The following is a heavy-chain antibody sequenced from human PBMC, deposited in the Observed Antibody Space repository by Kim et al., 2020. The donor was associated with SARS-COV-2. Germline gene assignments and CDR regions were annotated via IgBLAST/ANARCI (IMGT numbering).Heavy chain of an antibody. V-gene: IGHV3-30*01. D-gene: IGHD1-26*01. Sequence: ADSVKGRFTISRDNSKNTLYLQMNSLRAEDTAVYYCARPRGGSYLDAFDIWGQGTMVTVSS. J-gene: IGHJ3*02. CDR3: ARPRGGSYLDAFDI.